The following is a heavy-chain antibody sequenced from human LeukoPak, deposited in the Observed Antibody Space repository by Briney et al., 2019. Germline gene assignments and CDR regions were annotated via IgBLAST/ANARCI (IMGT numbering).Heavy chain of an antibody. D-gene: IGHD3-22*01. V-gene: IGHV3-30*03. CDR1: GFTFSSYG. CDR3: AMGAYYYDSSGFH. J-gene: IGHJ4*02. Sequence: PGGSLRPSCAASGFTFSSYGMHWVRQAPGKGLEWVAVISYDGSNKYYADSVKGRFTISRDNSKNTLYLQMNSLRAEDTAVYYCAMGAYYYDSSGFHWGQGTLVTVSS. CDR2: ISYDGSNK.